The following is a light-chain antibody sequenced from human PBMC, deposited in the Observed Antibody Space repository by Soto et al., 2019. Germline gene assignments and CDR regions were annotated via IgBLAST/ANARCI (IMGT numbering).Light chain of an antibody. J-gene: IGKJ5*01. CDR2: DAF. Sequence: EIVLTQSPATLSLSPVERATLSCRASQSVSSYLAWYQQKPGQAPRLLIYDAFNRATGIPARFSGSGSGTDFTLTISSLEPEDFAVYYCQQRSNWPFTFGQGTRLEIK. V-gene: IGKV3-11*01. CDR3: QQRSNWPFT. CDR1: QSVSSY.